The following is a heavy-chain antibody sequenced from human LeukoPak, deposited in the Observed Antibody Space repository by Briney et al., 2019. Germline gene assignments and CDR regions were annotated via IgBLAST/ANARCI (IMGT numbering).Heavy chain of an antibody. V-gene: IGHV3-30-3*01. Sequence: QPGRSLRLSCAASGFTFSSYAMHWVRQAPGKGLEWVAVISYDGSNKYYADSVKGRFTISRDNSRSTLYLQMNSLRPEDTAIYYCAREGYYGSGSPPSLYFDYWGQGTLVTVSS. D-gene: IGHD3-10*01. CDR1: GFTFSSYA. CDR3: AREGYYGSGSPPSLYFDY. CDR2: ISYDGSNK. J-gene: IGHJ4*02.